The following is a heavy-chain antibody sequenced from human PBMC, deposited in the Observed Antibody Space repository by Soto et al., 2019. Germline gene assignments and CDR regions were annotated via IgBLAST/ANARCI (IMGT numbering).Heavy chain of an antibody. Sequence: QVQLVQSGAEVKKPGSSVKVSCKASGGTFSSYAISWVRQAPGQGLEWMGGIIPIFGTANYAQKFQGRVTITADESTSTDYMELSSLRSEDTAVYYCARSNDYGGNSITLDYWGQGTLVTVSS. CDR3: ARSNDYGGNSITLDY. J-gene: IGHJ4*02. V-gene: IGHV1-69*01. CDR2: IIPIFGTA. CDR1: GGTFSSYA. D-gene: IGHD4-17*01.